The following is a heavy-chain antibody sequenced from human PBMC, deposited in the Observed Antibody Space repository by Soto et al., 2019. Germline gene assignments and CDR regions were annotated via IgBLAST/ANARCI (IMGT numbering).Heavy chain of an antibody. J-gene: IGHJ4*02. CDR1: GGSISSGDYY. V-gene: IGHV4-30-4*01. CDR2: IYYSGST. Sequence: PSETLSLTCTVSGGSISSGDYYWSWIRQPPGKGLEWIGYIYYSGSTNYNPSLKSRVTTSVDTSKNQFSLKLSSVAAADTAVYYCARESGHYYDSSGSPAYYFDYWGQGTLVTV. CDR3: ARESGHYYDSSGSPAYYFDY. D-gene: IGHD3-22*01.